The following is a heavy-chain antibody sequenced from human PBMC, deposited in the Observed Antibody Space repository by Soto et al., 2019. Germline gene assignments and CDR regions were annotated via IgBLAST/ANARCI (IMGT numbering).Heavy chain of an antibody. Sequence: QVHLQESGPGLVKASETLSLTCTVSGGSIRSYYWTWIRQPPGKGLEWLGYIFYSGSTFCNPSLKSRVTISIHTSKSQFSLQLTSVTAADTAVYYCARGAADTAMVDSWGQGPLVTVSS. D-gene: IGHD5-18*01. CDR3: ARGAADTAMVDS. J-gene: IGHJ4*02. V-gene: IGHV4-59*01. CDR2: IFYSGST. CDR1: GGSIRSYY.